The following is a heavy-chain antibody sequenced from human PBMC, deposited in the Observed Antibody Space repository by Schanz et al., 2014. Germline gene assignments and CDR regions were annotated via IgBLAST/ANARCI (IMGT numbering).Heavy chain of an antibody. Sequence: EVQLVESGGGLVQPGGSLRLSCAASGFTFSSYWMSWVRQAPGKGLEWVANIKQDASEKYYVDSVKGRFTVSRDNAKNSLFLQMNSLRAEDTAVYYCARQRSYFYAMDVWGQGTTVTVSS. CDR3: ARQRSYFYAMDV. CDR1: GFTFSSYW. J-gene: IGHJ6*02. CDR2: IKQDASEK. V-gene: IGHV3-7*01.